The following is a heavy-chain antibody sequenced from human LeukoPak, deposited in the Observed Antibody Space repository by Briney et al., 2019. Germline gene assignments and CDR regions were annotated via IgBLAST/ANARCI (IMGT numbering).Heavy chain of an antibody. D-gene: IGHD3-22*01. V-gene: IGHV3-23*01. CDR3: AKGMNYYDSRDLRRRRFDY. Sequence: GGPLRLSCALSGFIFDRYVMSWVRHAPGKGLEWVSGISGSGGTTDYADSVKGRFTISRDNSKNTLYLQMNSLRVEDTAVYRCAKGMNYYDSRDLRRRRFDYWGQGALVTVSS. CDR1: GFIFDRYV. J-gene: IGHJ4*02. CDR2: ISGSGGTT.